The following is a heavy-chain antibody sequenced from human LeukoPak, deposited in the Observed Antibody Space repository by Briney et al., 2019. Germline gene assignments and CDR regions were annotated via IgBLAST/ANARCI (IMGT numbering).Heavy chain of an antibody. CDR3: ARATANILYYDY. Sequence: ASVKVSCKASGYTFTSYDINWVRQATGQGLEWMGWMNPNSGNTGYAQKFQGRVTMTRNTSISTAYMELSSLRSDDTAVYYCARATANILYYDYWGQGTLVTVSS. J-gene: IGHJ4*02. D-gene: IGHD2-8*01. CDR2: MNPNSGNT. V-gene: IGHV1-8*01. CDR1: GYTFTSYD.